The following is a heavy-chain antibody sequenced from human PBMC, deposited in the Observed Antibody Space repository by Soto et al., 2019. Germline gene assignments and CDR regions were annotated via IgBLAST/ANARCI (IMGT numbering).Heavy chain of an antibody. CDR1: GGSFSGYY. V-gene: IGHV4-34*01. CDR2: INHSGST. Sequence: PSETLSLTCAVYGGSFSGYYWSRIRQPPGKGLEWIGEINHSGSTNYNPSLKIRVNISVDTSNNQFSLKLCSVTAADTVVYYCARLRQVTIFGVVIPLQYYYYMDVWGKGTTVTVSS. J-gene: IGHJ6*03. D-gene: IGHD3-3*01. CDR3: ARLRQVTIFGVVIPLQYYYYMDV.